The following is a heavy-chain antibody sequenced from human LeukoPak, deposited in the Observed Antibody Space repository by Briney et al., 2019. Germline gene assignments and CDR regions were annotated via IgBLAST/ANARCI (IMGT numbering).Heavy chain of an antibody. D-gene: IGHD2-2*01. J-gene: IGHJ4*02. V-gene: IGHV4-59*01. CDR1: GGSISSYY. Sequence: PSETLSLTCTVSGGSISSYYWSWIRQPPGKGLEWIGYIYYSGSTNYNPSLKSRVTISVDTSKSQFSLKLSSVTAADTAVYYCARALCSSCYFDYWGQGTLVTVSS. CDR3: ARALCSSCYFDY. CDR2: IYYSGST.